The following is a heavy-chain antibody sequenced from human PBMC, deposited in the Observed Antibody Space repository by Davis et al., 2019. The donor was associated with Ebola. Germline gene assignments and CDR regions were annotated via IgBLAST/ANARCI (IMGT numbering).Heavy chain of an antibody. CDR2: IHPKNGDT. CDR1: GYTFIGYW. J-gene: IGHJ4*02. V-gene: IGHV1-2*02. Sequence: ASVTVSCKASGYTFIGYWIHWVRQAPGQRLELMGGIHPKNGDTKYVQKFQGRVTMTRDTSINTAYMELSSLRSDDTAIYYWAGGVIRGATDYWGQGILVTVSS. CDR3: AGGVIRGATDY. D-gene: IGHD5-12*01.